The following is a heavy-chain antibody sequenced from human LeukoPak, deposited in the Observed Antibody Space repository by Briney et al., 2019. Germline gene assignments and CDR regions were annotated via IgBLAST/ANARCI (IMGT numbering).Heavy chain of an antibody. CDR2: IYYRGST. CDR1: GGSISSSSYY. Sequence: SETLSLTCTVSGGSISSSSYYWGWIRQPPGKGLEWIGYIYYRGSTNYNPSLKSRVTISVDTSKNQFSLKLSSVTTADTAVYYCARGGTLRNGMDVWGQGTTVTVSS. CDR3: ARGGTLRNGMDV. V-gene: IGHV4-61*05. J-gene: IGHJ6*02. D-gene: IGHD1-1*01.